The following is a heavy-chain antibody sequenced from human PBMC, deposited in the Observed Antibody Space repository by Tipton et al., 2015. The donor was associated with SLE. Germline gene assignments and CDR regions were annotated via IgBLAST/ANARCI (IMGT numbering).Heavy chain of an antibody. Sequence: LRLSCTVSGGSISSHYWSWIRQPPGKGLEWIGYIYYSGSTNYNPSLKSRVTISVDTSKNQFSLKLSSVTAADTAVYYCAREGSGYAPSAFDIWGQGTMVTVSS. V-gene: IGHV4-59*11. CDR3: AREGSGYAPSAFDI. CDR2: IYYSGST. J-gene: IGHJ3*02. CDR1: GGSISSHY. D-gene: IGHD5-12*01.